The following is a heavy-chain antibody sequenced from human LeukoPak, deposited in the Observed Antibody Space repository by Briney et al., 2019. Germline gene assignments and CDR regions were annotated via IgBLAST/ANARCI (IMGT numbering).Heavy chain of an antibody. V-gene: IGHV1-69*13. D-gene: IGHD5-24*01. CDR2: IIPIFGTA. CDR3: ARGRWSATTATYYLDF. J-gene: IGHJ4*02. CDR1: GGTFSSYA. Sequence: SVKVSCKASGGTFSSYAISWVRQAPGQGLEWMGGIIPIFGTANYAQKFQGRVTITADESASTAYMELSSLTSEDTAVYYCARGRWSATTATYYLDFWGQGTLVTVSS.